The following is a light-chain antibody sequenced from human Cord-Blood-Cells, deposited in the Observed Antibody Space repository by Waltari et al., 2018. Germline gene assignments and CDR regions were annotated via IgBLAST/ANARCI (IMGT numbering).Light chain of an antibody. CDR3: SSYTSSSTWV. J-gene: IGLJ3*02. CDR1: SSDVGGYNY. Sequence: QSALTQPASVSGSPGQSITISCTGTSSDVGGYNYVSWYQQHPGKAPKLMIYYVSKRPSGFSNPLSGSKAGNTDSLTISGLQAGDEADYYCSSYTSSSTWVFGGGTKLTVL. CDR2: YVS. V-gene: IGLV2-14*01.